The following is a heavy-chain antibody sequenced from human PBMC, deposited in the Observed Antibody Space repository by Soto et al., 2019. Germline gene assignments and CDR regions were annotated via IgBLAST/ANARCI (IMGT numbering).Heavy chain of an antibody. CDR1: GGSLNNYF. CDR3: ARDYNNRAGRGFDP. Sequence: TLSLTCTVYGGSLNNYFWNWIRQPAGKGLEWIGRIYISGSANYNTSLKSRVTMSVDTSKNHFSLKLSPVTAADTAIYYCARDYNNRAGRGFDPWGQGTLVTVSS. J-gene: IGHJ5*02. V-gene: IGHV4-4*07. D-gene: IGHD4-4*01. CDR2: IYISGSA.